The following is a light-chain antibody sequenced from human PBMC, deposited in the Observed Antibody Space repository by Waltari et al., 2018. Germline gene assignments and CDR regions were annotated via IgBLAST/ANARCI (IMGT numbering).Light chain of an antibody. CDR3: LQHNTYPLT. CDR2: APS. CDR1: QGIRKD. V-gene: IGKV1-17*01. J-gene: IGKJ3*01. Sequence: DIQMTQSPSSLSASVGDRVTITCRASQGIRKDLGWYQQKPGKAPKRLIYAPSSLQSGVPSRFSGSGSGTEFTLTISSLQPEDFATYYCLQHNTYPLTFGPGTKVDIK.